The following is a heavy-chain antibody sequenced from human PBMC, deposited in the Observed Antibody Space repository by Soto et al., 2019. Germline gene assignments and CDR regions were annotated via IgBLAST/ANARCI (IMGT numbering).Heavy chain of an antibody. CDR3: AKDGDGGFFSVVVPAAGTGSDYYYYGMDV. CDR1: GFTFSSYA. J-gene: IGHJ6*02. CDR2: ISGSGGST. Sequence: GGSLRLSCAASGFTFSSYAMSWVRQAPGKGLEWVSAISGSGGSTYYADSVKGRFTISRDNSKNTLYLQMNSLRAEDKAVYYCAKDGDGGFFSVVVPAAGTGSDYYYYGMDVWGQGTTVTVSS. D-gene: IGHD2-2*01. V-gene: IGHV3-23*01.